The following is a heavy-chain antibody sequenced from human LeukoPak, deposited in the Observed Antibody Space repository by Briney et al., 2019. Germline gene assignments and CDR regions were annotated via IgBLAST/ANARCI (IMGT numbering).Heavy chain of an antibody. V-gene: IGHV4-59*01. CDR3: ARAIYSRAWYASDI. Sequence: SETLSLTCSVSGGSISSSYWSWIRQAPGKGPEWIGYIFYTGSNDYSPSLKSRVTISVDTSKNQFSLRVNSVTAADTAVYYCARAIYSRAWYASDIWGQGTVVTVSA. CDR2: IFYTGSN. D-gene: IGHD6-19*01. CDR1: GGSISSSY. J-gene: IGHJ3*02.